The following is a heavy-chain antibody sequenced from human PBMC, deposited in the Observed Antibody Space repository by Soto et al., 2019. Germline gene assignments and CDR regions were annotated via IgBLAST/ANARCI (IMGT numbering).Heavy chain of an antibody. V-gene: IGHV1-69*10. CDR3: ASLAVADVAFXI. J-gene: IGHJ3*02. CDR1: GGTFSIYT. CDR2: IIPILGIP. D-gene: IGHD6-19*01. Sequence: SVKVSCKASGGTFSIYTISWVRQAPGQGLEWMGGIIPILGIPNYAQKFQGRVTITADKSTSTAYMELSSLSSEDTAVYYCASLAVADVAFXIWGQGTMVXVSS.